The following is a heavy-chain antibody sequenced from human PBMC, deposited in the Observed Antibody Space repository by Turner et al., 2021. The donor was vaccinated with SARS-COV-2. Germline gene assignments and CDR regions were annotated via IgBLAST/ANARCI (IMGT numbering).Heavy chain of an antibody. D-gene: IGHD2-21*01. J-gene: IGHJ4*02. Sequence: QITLKESGPTLVKPTQTLPLTCTFSGFSLSTSGVGVGWIRQPPGKALEWLALIYWDDDKRYSPTLKSRLTITKDTSKTQVVLTRTNMDPVDTATYYCARHIVVAIFDYWGQGTLVTVSS. CDR3: ARHIVVAIFDY. CDR1: GFSLSTSGVG. CDR2: IYWDDDK. V-gene: IGHV2-5*02.